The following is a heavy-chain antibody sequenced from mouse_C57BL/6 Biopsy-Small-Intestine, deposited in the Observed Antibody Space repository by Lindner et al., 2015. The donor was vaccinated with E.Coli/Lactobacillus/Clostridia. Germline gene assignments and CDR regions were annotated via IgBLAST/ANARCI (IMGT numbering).Heavy chain of an antibody. CDR2: ISSGGSYT. V-gene: IGHV5-6*01. CDR3: ARLGSSYDAMDY. CDR1: GFTFSSYG. J-gene: IGHJ4*01. Sequence: EVQLQESGGDLVKPGGSLKLSCAASGFTFSSYGMSWVRQTPDKRLEWVATISSGGSYTYYPDSVKGRFTISRDNAKNTLYLQMGSLKSEDTAMYYCARLGSSYDAMDYWGQGTSVTVSS. D-gene: IGHD1-1*01.